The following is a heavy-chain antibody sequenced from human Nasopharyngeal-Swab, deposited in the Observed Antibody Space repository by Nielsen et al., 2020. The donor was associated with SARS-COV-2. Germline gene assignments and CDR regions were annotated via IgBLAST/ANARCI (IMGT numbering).Heavy chain of an antibody. CDR3: ARVSTVANFDY. J-gene: IGHJ4*02. D-gene: IGHD4-23*01. V-gene: IGHV3-66*01. CDR2: IYSGGST. CDR1: GFTVSSKY. Sequence: GESLKISCAASGFTVSSKYMSWVRQAPGKGLEWVSVIYSGGSTYYADSVKGRFTISRDNSKNTLYLQMNSLRAADTAVYYCARVSTVANFDYWGQGTLVTVSS.